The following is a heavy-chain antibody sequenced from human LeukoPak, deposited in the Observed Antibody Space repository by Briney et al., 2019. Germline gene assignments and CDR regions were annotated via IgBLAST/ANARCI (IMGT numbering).Heavy chain of an antibody. J-gene: IGHJ4*02. CDR2: MNSDGGTT. CDR3: ATAGNYRFDN. CDR1: GFTFSTTW. Sequence: GGSLRLSCAASGFTFSTTWLHWVRQTPGEGLVWVSRMNSDGGTTNYADSVKGRFTISRDNAKSTLYLQMNNLRVEDTAVYYCATAGNYRFDNWGQGTLVTVSP. V-gene: IGHV3-74*01. D-gene: IGHD1-7*01.